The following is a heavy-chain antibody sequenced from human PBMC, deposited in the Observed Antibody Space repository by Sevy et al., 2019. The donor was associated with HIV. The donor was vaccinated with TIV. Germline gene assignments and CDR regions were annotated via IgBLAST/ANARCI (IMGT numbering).Heavy chain of an antibody. V-gene: IGHV3-64*02. J-gene: IGHJ6*03. CDR1: GFSFDSYG. CDR2: ISSNGGST. CDR3: ARDIVGLRLGHYYYYYYMDV. Sequence: GGSLRLSCAVSGFSFDSYGMTWVRQAPGKGLEYVSAISSNGGSTYYADSVKGRFTISRDNSKNTLYLQMGSLRAEDMAVYYCARDIVGLRLGHYYYYYYMDVWGKGTTVTVSS. D-gene: IGHD1-26*01.